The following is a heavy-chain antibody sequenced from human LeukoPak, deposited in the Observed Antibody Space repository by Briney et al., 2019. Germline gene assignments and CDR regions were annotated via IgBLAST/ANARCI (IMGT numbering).Heavy chain of an antibody. V-gene: IGHV1-69*13. CDR2: FIPTFRTS. J-gene: IGHJ5*02. CDR1: GGTFSSYG. D-gene: IGHD3-3*01. CDR3: ARSYYDFWRFDL. Sequence: SVKVSCKASGGTFSSYGITWLRQAPGQGLEWMGWFIPTFRTSNYAQKFQDRLTITADESASIAYMELSRLRFEDTAVYYCARSYYDFWRFDLWGQGTLVTVSS.